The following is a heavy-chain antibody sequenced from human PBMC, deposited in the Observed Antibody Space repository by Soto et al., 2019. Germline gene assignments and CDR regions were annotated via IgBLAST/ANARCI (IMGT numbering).Heavy chain of an antibody. CDR1: GFTFSSYA. CDR2: ISGSGGST. V-gene: IGHV3-23*01. CDR3: AKRIVGAHGLGY. D-gene: IGHD1-26*01. J-gene: IGHJ4*02. Sequence: AGGSLRLSCAASGFTFSSYAMSRVRQAPGKGLEWVSAISGSGGSTYYADSVKGRFTISRDNSKNTLYLQMNSLRAEDTAVYYCAKRIVGAHGLGYWGQGTLVTVSS.